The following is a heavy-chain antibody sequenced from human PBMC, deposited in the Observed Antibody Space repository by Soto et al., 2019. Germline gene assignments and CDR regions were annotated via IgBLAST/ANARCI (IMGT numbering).Heavy chain of an antibody. J-gene: IGHJ6*02. CDR3: AREDTPTYYDFWSGLYGMDV. CDR1: GFTFSSYA. CDR2: ISGRGGST. D-gene: IGHD3-3*01. Sequence: GGSLRLSCAASGFTFSSYAMSWVRQAPGMGLEWVSGISGRGGSTDYGDSVKGRFTISRDDSKNTLYLQMNSLRAEDTAVYYCAREDTPTYYDFWSGLYGMDVWGQGTTVTVSS. V-gene: IGHV3-23*01.